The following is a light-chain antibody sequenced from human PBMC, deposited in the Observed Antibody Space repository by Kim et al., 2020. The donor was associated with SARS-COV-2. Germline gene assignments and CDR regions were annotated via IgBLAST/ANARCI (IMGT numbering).Light chain of an antibody. CDR3: SSYTSSSSYV. CDR1: SSDVGGYNY. Sequence: GQSITLSCTWTSSDVGGYNYVSWYQQHQGKAPKLMIYDVSNRPSGVSNRFSASKSGNTASLTISGLQAEDEADYYCSSYTSSSSYVFGTGTKVTVL. V-gene: IGLV2-14*03. J-gene: IGLJ1*01. CDR2: DVS.